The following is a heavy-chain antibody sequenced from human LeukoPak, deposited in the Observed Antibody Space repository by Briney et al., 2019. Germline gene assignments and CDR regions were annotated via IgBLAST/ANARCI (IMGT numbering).Heavy chain of an antibody. J-gene: IGHJ4*02. CDR3: ARDKWLTTTHYFDY. D-gene: IGHD4-11*01. V-gene: IGHV3-23*01. CDR1: GFTFSSYG. CDR2: ISGSGGSI. Sequence: PGGSLRLSCEASGFTFSSYGMSWVRQAPGKGLEWVSGISGSGGSIYYADSLKGRFTISKDNSKNTLYLQMNSLRAEDTAVYYCARDKWLTTTHYFDYWGQGTLVTVSS.